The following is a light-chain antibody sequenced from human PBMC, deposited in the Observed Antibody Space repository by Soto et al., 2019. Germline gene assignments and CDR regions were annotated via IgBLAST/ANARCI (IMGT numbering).Light chain of an antibody. Sequence: QSALTQPASVSGSPGQSITISCTGSSSDVGDYNYVAWYQQHPDKAPKLMIFDVSSRPSGVSNRFSGSKSGNTASLTISGLQAEDVADYFCSSYSSSGTLYVFGTGTKVTVL. V-gene: IGLV2-14*01. CDR3: SSYSSSGTLYV. J-gene: IGLJ1*01. CDR2: DVS. CDR1: SSDVGDYNY.